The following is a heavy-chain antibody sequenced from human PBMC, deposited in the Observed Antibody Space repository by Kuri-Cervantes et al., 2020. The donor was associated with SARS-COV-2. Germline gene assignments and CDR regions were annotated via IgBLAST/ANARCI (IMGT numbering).Heavy chain of an antibody. D-gene: IGHD3-10*01. J-gene: IGHJ4*02. Sequence: GESLKISCAVSGFSFSTYYMIWVRQAPGKGLEWVSSISSGGTYTHYADSVEGRFTISRDNAKNSLYLQLNSLRAEGTAVYYCARDKYYSSGSQLDYWGQGTLVTVSS. CDR2: ISSGGTYT. CDR3: ARDKYYSSGSQLDY. V-gene: IGHV3-21*01. CDR1: GFSFSTYY.